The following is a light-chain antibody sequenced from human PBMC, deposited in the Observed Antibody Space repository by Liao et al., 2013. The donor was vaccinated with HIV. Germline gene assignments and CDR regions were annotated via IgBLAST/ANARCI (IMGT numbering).Light chain of an antibody. CDR1: NIGTKS. J-gene: IGLJ1*01. V-gene: IGLV3-21*01. CDR2: YAS. Sequence: SYELTQPPSVSVAPGKTARITCGGNNIGTKSVHWYQQRPGQAPVLVIYYASDRPSGIPERFSGSNSGSTATLTISRVEPGDEADYYCQLWDSSSDHPYVFGTGTQVTVL. CDR3: QLWDSSSDHPYV.